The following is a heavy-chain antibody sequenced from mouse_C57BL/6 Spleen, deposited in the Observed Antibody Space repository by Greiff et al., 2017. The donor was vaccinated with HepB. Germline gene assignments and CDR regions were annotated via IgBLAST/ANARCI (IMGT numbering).Heavy chain of an antibody. CDR2: IDPENGDT. CDR3: TRSWFAY. CDR1: GFNFTDDY. V-gene: IGHV14-4*01. J-gene: IGHJ3*01. Sequence: VQLQQSGAELVRPGASVKLSCTASGFNFTDDYMHWVKQSPEQGLEWIGWIDPENGDTEYASKFKGKATITADTSSNTAYLQLSSLTSEDTAVYYCTRSWFAYWGQGTLVTVSA.